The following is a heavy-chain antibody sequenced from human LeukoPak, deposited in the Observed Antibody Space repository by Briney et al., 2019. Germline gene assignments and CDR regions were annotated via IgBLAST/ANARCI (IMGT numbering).Heavy chain of an antibody. CDR2: ISSSSSYI. V-gene: IGHV3-21*01. CDR1: GFTFRTYR. J-gene: IGHJ4*02. Sequence: PGGSLRLSCAASGFTFRTYRMHWVRQAPGKGLEWVSSISSSSSYIYYADSVKGRFTISRDNAKNSLYLQMNSLRAEDTAVYYCARDLVDSGYDTIDYWGQGTLVTVSS. D-gene: IGHD5-12*01. CDR3: ARDLVDSGYDTIDY.